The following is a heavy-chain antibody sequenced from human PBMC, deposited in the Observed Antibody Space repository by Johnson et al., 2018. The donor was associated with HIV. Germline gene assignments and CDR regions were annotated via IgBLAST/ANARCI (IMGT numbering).Heavy chain of an antibody. J-gene: IGHJ3*02. CDR2: IRYDGSNK. CDR3: AKDQYCGGDCYPDAFDI. D-gene: IGHD2-21*02. Sequence: QVQLVESGGGVVQPGRSLRLSCAASGFTFSSYGMHWVRQAPGKGLEWVAFIRYDGSNKYYADSVKGRFTISSDNSKNTLYLQMTILRAEDTAVYYCAKDQYCGGDCYPDAFDIWGQGTMVTVSS. V-gene: IGHV3-30*02. CDR1: GFTFSSYG.